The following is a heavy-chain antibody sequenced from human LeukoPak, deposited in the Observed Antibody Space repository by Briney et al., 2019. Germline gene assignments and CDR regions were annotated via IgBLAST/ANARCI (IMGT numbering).Heavy chain of an antibody. J-gene: IGHJ3*02. CDR2: ISPYNGNT. CDR1: GGTFTIYA. Sequence: GASVSVSCKASGGTFTIYAISWVRQAPGQGLEWMGWISPYNGNTNQAQNLQGRVTMTTDTSTSTAYMELRSLRSDDTAVYYCARCVSMVRGAIRDAFDIWGQGTMVTVSS. CDR3: ARCVSMVRGAIRDAFDI. V-gene: IGHV1-18*01. D-gene: IGHD3-10*01.